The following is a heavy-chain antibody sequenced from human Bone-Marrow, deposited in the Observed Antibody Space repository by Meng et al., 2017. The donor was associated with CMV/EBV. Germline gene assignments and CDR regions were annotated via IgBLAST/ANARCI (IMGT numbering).Heavy chain of an antibody. CDR2: IYYSGST. CDR3: ARAQDAYNWFDP. V-gene: IGHV4-31*03. D-gene: IGHD2-15*01. CDR1: GDSISSVGYY. Sequence: CTVSGDSISSVGYYLSWIRQHPGKGLEWIGYIYYSGSTYYNPSLKSRVTISGDTSNNQVSLKLTSVTAADTALYYCARAQDAYNWFDPWGQGTLVTVSS. J-gene: IGHJ5*02.